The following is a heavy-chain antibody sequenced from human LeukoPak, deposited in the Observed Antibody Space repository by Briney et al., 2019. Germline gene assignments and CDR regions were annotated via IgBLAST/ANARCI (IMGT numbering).Heavy chain of an antibody. CDR1: GFTFSGYG. CDR2: ISNSGSII. D-gene: IGHD2-2*02. Sequence: GGSLKLSCVASGFTFSGYGMNWVRQAPGKGLEWISYISNSGSIIYYADSVKGRFTISRDNAKNSLYLQMNSLRAEDTAVYYCAREGDCSSTSCYSYFDYWGQGTLVTVSS. J-gene: IGHJ4*02. V-gene: IGHV3-48*04. CDR3: AREGDCSSTSCYSYFDY.